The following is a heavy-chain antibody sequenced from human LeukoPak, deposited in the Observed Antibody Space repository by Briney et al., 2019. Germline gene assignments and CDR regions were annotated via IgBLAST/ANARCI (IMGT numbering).Heavy chain of an antibody. D-gene: IGHD3-10*01. CDR2: IYSDGRT. CDR3: AKDLGGITMVRGGDAFDI. V-gene: IGHV3-53*01. J-gene: IGHJ3*02. Sequence: GESLRLSCAASGYIVSSNYMSWVRQAPGKGLEWVSIIYSDGRTYYADSVKGRFTISRDNSKNTLYLQMNSLRAEDTAVYYCAKDLGGITMVRGGDAFDIWGQGTVVTVSS. CDR1: GYIVSSNY.